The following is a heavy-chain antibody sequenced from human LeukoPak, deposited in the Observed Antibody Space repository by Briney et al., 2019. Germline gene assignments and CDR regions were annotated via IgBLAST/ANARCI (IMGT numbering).Heavy chain of an antibody. J-gene: IGHJ4*02. CDR1: GYTFTSYY. Sequence: ASVKVSCKASGYTFTSYYMHWVRQAPGQGLEWMGIINPSGGSTSYAQKFQGRVTMTRDTSTSTVYMELSSLRSEDTAVYYCARDRSSRYFDWLLPYFDYWGQGTLVTVSS. CDR3: ARDRSSRYFDWLLPYFDY. V-gene: IGHV1-46*01. CDR2: INPSGGST. D-gene: IGHD3-9*01.